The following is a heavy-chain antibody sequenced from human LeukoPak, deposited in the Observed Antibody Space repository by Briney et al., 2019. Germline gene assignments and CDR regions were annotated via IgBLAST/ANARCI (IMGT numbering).Heavy chain of an antibody. CDR3: ARSSAVWGSYRWPAGY. J-gene: IGHJ4*02. CDR1: GGTFSSYA. Sequence: SVKVSCKASGGTFSSYAISWVRQAPGQGLEWMGGIIPTFGTANYAQKFQGRVTITADESTSTAYMELSSLRSEDTAVYYCARSSAVWGSYRWPAGYWGQGTLVTVSS. CDR2: IIPTFGTA. V-gene: IGHV1-69*13. D-gene: IGHD3-16*02.